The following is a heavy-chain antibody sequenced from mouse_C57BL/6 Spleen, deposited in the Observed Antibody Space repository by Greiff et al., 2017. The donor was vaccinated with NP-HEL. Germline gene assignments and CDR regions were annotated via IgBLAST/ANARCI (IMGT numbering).Heavy chain of an antibody. D-gene: IGHD2-3*01. Sequence: VLLQQPGAELVKPGASVKMSCKASGYTFTSYWITWVKQRPGQGLEWIGDIYPGSGSTNYNEKFKSKATLTVDTSSSTAYMQLSSLTSEDSAVYYCAKWLLRRDYYFDYWGQGTTLTVSS. V-gene: IGHV1-55*01. CDR3: AKWLLRRDYYFDY. J-gene: IGHJ2*01. CDR2: IYPGSGST. CDR1: GYTFTSYW.